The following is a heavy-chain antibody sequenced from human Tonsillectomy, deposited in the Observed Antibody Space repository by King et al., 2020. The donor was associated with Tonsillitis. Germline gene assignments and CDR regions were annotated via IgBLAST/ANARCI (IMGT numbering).Heavy chain of an antibody. J-gene: IGHJ4*02. Sequence: VQLVESGGVVVQPGGSLRLSCVASGFTFDHSTMHWVRQAPGKGLEWVSLITSDGGYTYYADSLKGRFTISRDNGKNSLRLQMNSLRTEDTGLYYCATERMKFFDYWGQGTLVTVSS. D-gene: IGHD2-15*01. CDR3: ATERMKFFDY. CDR1: GFTFDHST. V-gene: IGHV3-43*01. CDR2: ITSDGGYT.